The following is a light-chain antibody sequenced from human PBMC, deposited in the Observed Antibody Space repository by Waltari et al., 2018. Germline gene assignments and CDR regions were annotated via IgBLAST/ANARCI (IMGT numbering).Light chain of an antibody. V-gene: IGKV3-20*01. CDR1: QTVSKNY. CDR2: DAS. J-gene: IGKJ4*01. Sequence: EIVLTQSPGTLSLSPGERATLSCRASQTVSKNYLAWSQQNPGQAPRLRFYDASDRAPGIPDGCSGSGSGTDFTLTISRLEPEDFAVYYCQQCAMSPLTFGGGTKVEI. CDR3: QQCAMSPLT.